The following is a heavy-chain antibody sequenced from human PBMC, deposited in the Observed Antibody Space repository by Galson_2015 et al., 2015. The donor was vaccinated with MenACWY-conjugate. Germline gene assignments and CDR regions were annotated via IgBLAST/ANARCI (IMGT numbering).Heavy chain of an antibody. J-gene: IGHJ5*02. Sequence: QSGAEVKKPGESLKISCKGSGYSFTSYWIGWVRQMPGKGLEWMGIIYPGDSDTRYSPSFQGQVTISADKSISTAYLQWSSLKASDTAMYYCARRGKWELTDNNWFDPWGQGTLVTVSS. CDR2: IYPGDSDT. V-gene: IGHV5-51*01. CDR1: GYSFTSYW. CDR3: ARRGKWELTDNNWFDP. D-gene: IGHD1-26*01.